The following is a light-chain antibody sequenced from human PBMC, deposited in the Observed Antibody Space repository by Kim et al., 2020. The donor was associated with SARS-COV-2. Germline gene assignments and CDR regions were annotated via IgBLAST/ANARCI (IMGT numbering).Light chain of an antibody. J-gene: IGKJ2*01. CDR3: QQYNSYWDT. Sequence: SSSVGDRVTITCRAIQSSSSWLAWYQQKPGKAPKLLIYKASSLERGVTSRFSGSGSGTEFTLTISSLQPDDFATYYCQQYNSYWDTFGQGTKLEI. CDR2: KAS. V-gene: IGKV1-5*03. CDR1: QSSSSW.